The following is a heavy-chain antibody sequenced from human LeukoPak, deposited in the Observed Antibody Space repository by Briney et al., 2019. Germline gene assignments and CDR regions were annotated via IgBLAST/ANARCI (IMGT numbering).Heavy chain of an antibody. V-gene: IGHV3-30*18. CDR1: GFSFSSYG. CDR2: ISYDGSSK. CDR3: AKDVKYNWNYIDY. D-gene: IGHD1-20*01. Sequence: GGSLRLSCVVSGFSFSSYGMHWVRQAPGKGLEWVAVISYDGSSKYYADSVKGRFTISRDNSKNTLYLQMNSLRAEDTALYYCAKDVKYNWNYIDYRGQGALVTVSS. J-gene: IGHJ4*02.